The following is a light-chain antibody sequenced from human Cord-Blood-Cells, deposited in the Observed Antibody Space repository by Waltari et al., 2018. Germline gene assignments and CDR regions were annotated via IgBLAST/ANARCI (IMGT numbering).Light chain of an antibody. Sequence: DIQMTQSPSSLSASVGDRVTITCRASQSISSYLNWYQQKPGKAPKLLIYAASSLQSGVPLRFSGSGSGTDFTLTISSLRPDDVATYYCQQSYSTSWSFGQRTKFESK. CDR2: AAS. V-gene: IGKV1-39*01. J-gene: IGKJ1*01. CDR1: QSISSY. CDR3: QQSYSTSWS.